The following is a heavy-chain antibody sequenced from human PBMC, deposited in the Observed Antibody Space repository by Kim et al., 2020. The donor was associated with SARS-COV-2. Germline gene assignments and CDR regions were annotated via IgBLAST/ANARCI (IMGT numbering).Heavy chain of an antibody. J-gene: IGHJ4*02. CDR3: ARDLTMIVGGALDY. D-gene: IGHD3-22*01. Sequence: DPGKGRFTISRDNSKNTLYLQMNSLRAEDTAVYYCARDLTMIVGGALDYWGQGTLVTVSS. V-gene: IGHV3-30*01.